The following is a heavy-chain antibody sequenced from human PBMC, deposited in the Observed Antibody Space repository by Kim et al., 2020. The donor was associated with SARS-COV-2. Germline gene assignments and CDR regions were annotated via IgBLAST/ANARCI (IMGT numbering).Heavy chain of an antibody. J-gene: IGHJ4*02. Sequence: YADSVKGRFTISRDNAKNSLYLQMNSLRDEDTAVYDCARNLVASTSFDYWGQGTPVTVSS. D-gene: IGHD2-15*01. CDR3: ARNLVASTSFDY. V-gene: IGHV3-48*02.